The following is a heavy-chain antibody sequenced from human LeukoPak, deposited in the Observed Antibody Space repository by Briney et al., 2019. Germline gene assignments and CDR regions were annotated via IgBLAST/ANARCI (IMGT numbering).Heavy chain of an antibody. CDR3: TRDMGPGLGRHTFDI. V-gene: IGHV3-48*01. CDR1: GFTFSGYS. CDR2: ISSSSRSI. D-gene: IGHD1-26*01. Sequence: GGSLRLSCAPSGFTFSGYSLNWVRQAPGKGLEWVSYISSSSRSIYYADSVKGRFTLSRDNAKNSLYLEMNSLRAEDTALYYCTRDMGPGLGRHTFDIWGQGTMVTVSS. J-gene: IGHJ3*02.